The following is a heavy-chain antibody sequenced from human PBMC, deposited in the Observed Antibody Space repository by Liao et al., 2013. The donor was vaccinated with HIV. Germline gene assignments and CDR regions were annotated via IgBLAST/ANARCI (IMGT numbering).Heavy chain of an antibody. CDR2: IKHSGST. V-gene: IGHV4-34*01. CDR3: ARGSRYFDWILSGPRLITDAFSF. D-gene: IGHD3-9*01. Sequence: QVQLQQWGAGLLKPSETLSLSCAVYGGSFSGYFWSWIRQPPGKGLEWIGEIKHSGSTNYNPSLKSRVTISVDTSKNQFSLKLSSVTAADTAVYYCARGSRYFDWILSGPRLITDAFSFWGQGTMVTVSS. CDR1: GGSFSGYF. J-gene: IGHJ3*01.